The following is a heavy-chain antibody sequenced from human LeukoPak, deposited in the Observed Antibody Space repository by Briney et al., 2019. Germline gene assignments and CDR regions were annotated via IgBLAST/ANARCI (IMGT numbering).Heavy chain of an antibody. D-gene: IGHD3-22*01. CDR1: GFTFSSYA. CDR3: ARAMIVVVITKGLDY. Sequence: GGSLRLSCAASGFTFSSYAMHWVRQAPGKGLEWVAVISYDGSNKYYADSVKGRFTISRDNSKNTLYLQMNSLRAEDTAVYYCARAMIVVVITKGLDYWGQGTLVTVPS. CDR2: ISYDGSNK. J-gene: IGHJ4*02. V-gene: IGHV3-30-3*01.